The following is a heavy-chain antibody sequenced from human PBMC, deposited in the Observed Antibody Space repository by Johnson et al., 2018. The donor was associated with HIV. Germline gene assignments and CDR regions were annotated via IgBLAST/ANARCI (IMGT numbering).Heavy chain of an antibody. Sequence: QMLLVESGGGLVQPGGSLRLSCAASGFTFSSYAMRWVRQAPGKGLEWVAVISHDGSEKYYVDSVKGLFTISRDNSKNMVYLQMHSLRAENTAVYYCTSDRQSGGGDADAFDIWGQGTMVSVSS. CDR1: GFTFSSYA. V-gene: IGHV3-30*03. J-gene: IGHJ3*02. CDR3: TSDRQSGGGDADAFDI. D-gene: IGHD1-26*01. CDR2: ISHDGSEK.